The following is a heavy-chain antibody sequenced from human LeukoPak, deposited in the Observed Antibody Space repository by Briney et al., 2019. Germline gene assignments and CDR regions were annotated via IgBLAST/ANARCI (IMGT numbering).Heavy chain of an antibody. D-gene: IGHD1-26*01. J-gene: IGHJ5*02. CDR3: ARGEQVNWFDP. V-gene: IGHV4-39*01. CDR2: IYYRGST. CDR1: GGSISFSTSY. Sequence: SETLSLTCTVSGGSISFSTSYWAWIRQPPGKGPEWIGSIYYRGSTYYNPSLTSRLTISVDTSKNQFSLKLRSLTAADTAVYYCARGEQVNWFDPWGQGALAIVSS.